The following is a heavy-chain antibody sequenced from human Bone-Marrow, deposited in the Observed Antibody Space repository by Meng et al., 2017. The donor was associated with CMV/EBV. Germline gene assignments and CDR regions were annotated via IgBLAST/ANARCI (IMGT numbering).Heavy chain of an antibody. Sequence: GGSLRLSCAASGFTFSSYAMSWVRQAPGKGLEWVAYIRYDGGNRHYADSVMGRFTISRDNSKNTLSLQMNSLRGEDTAVYYCAKVSGGYCSTTSWPPDSCGQGTLVTVSS. D-gene: IGHD2-2*01. J-gene: IGHJ5*01. V-gene: IGHV3-30*02. CDR1: GFTFSSYA. CDR3: AKVSGGYCSTTSWPPDS. CDR2: IRYDGGNR.